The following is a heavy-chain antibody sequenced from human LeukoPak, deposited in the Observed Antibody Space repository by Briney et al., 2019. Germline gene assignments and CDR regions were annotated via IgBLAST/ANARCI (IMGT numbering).Heavy chain of an antibody. Sequence: PGGSLRLSCAASGFTFSSYSMNWVRQAPGQGLEWVSSISSSSSYIYYADSVKGRFTISRDNAKNSLYLQMNSLRAEDTAVYYCARGHTYYYDSSGYEYFDYWGQGTLVTVSS. V-gene: IGHV3-21*01. CDR1: GFTFSSYS. CDR3: ARGHTYYYDSSGYEYFDY. D-gene: IGHD3-22*01. CDR2: ISSSSSYI. J-gene: IGHJ4*02.